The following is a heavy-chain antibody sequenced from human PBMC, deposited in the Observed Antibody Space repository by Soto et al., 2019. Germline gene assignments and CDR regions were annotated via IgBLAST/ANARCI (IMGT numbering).Heavy chain of an antibody. CDR1: GFTFSSYW. J-gene: IGHJ4*02. V-gene: IGHV3-7*01. D-gene: IGHD3-3*01. Sequence: PGGSLRLSCAASGFTFSSYWMSWVRQAPGKGLEWVANIKQDGSEKYYVDSVKGRFTISRDNAKNSLYLQMNSLRAEDTAVYYCARPSGIDFWSGYYGGYWGQGTLVTVSS. CDR3: ARPSGIDFWSGYYGGY. CDR2: IKQDGSEK.